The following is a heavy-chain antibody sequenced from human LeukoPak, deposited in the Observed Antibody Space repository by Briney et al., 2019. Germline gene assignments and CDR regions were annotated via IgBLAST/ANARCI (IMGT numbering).Heavy chain of an antibody. V-gene: IGHV3-30-3*02. CDR1: GFTFSSYA. J-gene: IGHJ3*02. CDR3: AKSYYDSSGYYSDAFDI. CDR2: ISYDGSNK. D-gene: IGHD3-22*01. Sequence: PGRSLRLSCAASGFTFSSYAMHWVRQAPGKGLEWVAVISYDGSNKYYADSVKGRFTISRDNSKNTLYLQMNSLRAEDTAVYYCAKSYYDSSGYYSDAFDIWGQGTMVTVSS.